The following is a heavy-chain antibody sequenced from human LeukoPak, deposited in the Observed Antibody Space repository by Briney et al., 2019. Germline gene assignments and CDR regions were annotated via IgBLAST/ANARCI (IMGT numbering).Heavy chain of an antibody. J-gene: IGHJ4*02. CDR3: ARVEATVTSNVFDY. CDR1: GFTFSSYS. D-gene: IGHD4-17*01. Sequence: GGSLRLSCAASGFTFSSYSMNWVRQAPGKGLEWVSSISSRSSYIYYADSVKGRFTISRGNAKKSLYLQMSSLRAEDTAIYYCARVEATVTSNVFDYWGQGTLVTVSS. V-gene: IGHV3-21*01. CDR2: ISSRSSYI.